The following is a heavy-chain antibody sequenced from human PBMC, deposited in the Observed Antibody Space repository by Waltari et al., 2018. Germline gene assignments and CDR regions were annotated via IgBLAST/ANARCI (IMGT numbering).Heavy chain of an antibody. CDR2: IRYDGSNK. CDR3: ANGQWLVRADY. J-gene: IGHJ4*02. V-gene: IGHV3-30*02. CDR1: GFTFSSYG. D-gene: IGHD6-19*01. Sequence: QVQLVESGGGVVQPGGSLRLSCAASGFTFSSYGMTWVRQAPGKGLEWVAFIRYDGSNKYYADSVKGRFTISRDNSKNTLYLQMNSLRAEDTAVYYCANGQWLVRADYWGQGTLVTVSS.